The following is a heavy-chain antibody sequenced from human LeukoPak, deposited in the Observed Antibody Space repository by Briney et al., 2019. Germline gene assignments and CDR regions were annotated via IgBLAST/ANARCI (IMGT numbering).Heavy chain of an antibody. Sequence: GGSLRLSCAASGFTFSSYSMNWVRQAPGKGLEWVSSISSSSSYIYYADSVKGRFTISRVNAKNSLYLQMNSLRAEDTAVYYCARGGPYCSSTSCYYLGPIDYWGQGTLVTVSS. CDR2: ISSSSSYI. CDR3: ARGGPYCSSTSCYYLGPIDY. V-gene: IGHV3-21*04. D-gene: IGHD2-2*01. CDR1: GFTFSSYS. J-gene: IGHJ4*02.